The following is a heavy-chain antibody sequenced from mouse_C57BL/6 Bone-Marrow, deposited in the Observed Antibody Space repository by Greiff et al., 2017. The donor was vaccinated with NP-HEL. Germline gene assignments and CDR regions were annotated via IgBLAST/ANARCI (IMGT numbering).Heavy chain of an antibody. Sequence: VQRVESDAELVKPGASVKISCKVSGYTFTDHTIHWMKQRPEQGLEWIGYIYPRDGSTKYNEKFKGKATLTADKSSSTAYMQLNSLTSEDSAVYFCARERPYSNLYWYFDVWGTGTTVTVSS. J-gene: IGHJ1*03. CDR3: ARERPYSNLYWYFDV. CDR2: IYPRDGST. CDR1: GYTFTDHT. V-gene: IGHV1-78*01. D-gene: IGHD2-5*01.